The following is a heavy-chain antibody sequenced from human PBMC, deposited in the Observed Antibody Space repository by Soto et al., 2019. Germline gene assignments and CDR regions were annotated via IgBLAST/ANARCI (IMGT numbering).Heavy chain of an antibody. V-gene: IGHV3-21*01. CDR2: ISSSSSYI. CDR1: GFTFSSYS. J-gene: IGHJ3*02. Sequence: GGSLRLSCAASGFTFSSYSMNWVRQAPGKGLEWVSSISSSSSYIYYADSVKGRFTISRDNAKNSLYLQMNSLRAEDTAVYYCASEKSTVTFRAFDIWGQGTMVTVSS. D-gene: IGHD3-16*01. CDR3: ASEKSTVTFRAFDI.